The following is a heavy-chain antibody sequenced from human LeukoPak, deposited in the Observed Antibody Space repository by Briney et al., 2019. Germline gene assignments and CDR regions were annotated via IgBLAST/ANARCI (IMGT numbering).Heavy chain of an antibody. CDR3: ARVTPPTMREDAFDI. CDR2: INHSGST. J-gene: IGHJ3*02. V-gene: IGHV4-34*01. Sequence: PSETLSLACAVYGGSFSGYYWSWLRQPPGKGLEWIGEINHSGSTNYNPSLKSRVTISVDTSKNQFSLKLSSVTAADTAVYYCARVTPPTMREDAFDIWGQGTMVTVSS. CDR1: GGSFSGYY. D-gene: IGHD5-24*01.